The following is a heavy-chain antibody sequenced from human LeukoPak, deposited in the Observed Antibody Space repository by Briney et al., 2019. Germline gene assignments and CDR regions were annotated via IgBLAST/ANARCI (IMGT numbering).Heavy chain of an antibody. D-gene: IGHD5-18*01. CDR3: AKEPPTMQLWLHGVFDH. V-gene: IGHV3-23*01. CDR2: ISGSGGST. J-gene: IGHJ4*02. Sequence: GGSLRLSCAASGFTFSSYAMSWVRQAPGKGLEGVSAISGSGGSTYYADRVRGRFTISRDNYKNTLYLKMNSLSAEDTAVYYCAKEPPTMQLWLHGVFDHWGQGPLVPVPS. CDR1: GFTFSSYA.